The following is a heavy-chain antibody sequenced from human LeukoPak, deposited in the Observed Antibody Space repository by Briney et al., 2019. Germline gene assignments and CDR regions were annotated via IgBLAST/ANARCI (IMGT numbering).Heavy chain of an antibody. D-gene: IGHD6-19*01. V-gene: IGHV3-7*05. CDR3: ARTDSGWQPGDY. CDR1: GFTFTNFW. J-gene: IGHJ4*02. CDR2: IKQDASEI. Sequence: GGSLRLSCAASGFTFTNFWMTWVRQAPGKGLEWVATIKQDASEIYYVDSVKGRFTISRDNAHNSLYLQMNTLSPEDTAVYYCARTDSGWQPGDYWGQGTLVTVSS.